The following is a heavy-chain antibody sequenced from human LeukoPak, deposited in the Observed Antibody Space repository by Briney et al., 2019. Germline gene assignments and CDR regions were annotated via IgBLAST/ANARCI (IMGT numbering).Heavy chain of an antibody. CDR2: INHSGST. J-gene: IGHJ4*02. CDR3: AVRGSSDY. Sequence: SETLSLTCAVYGGSFSGYYWSWIRQPPGKGLEWIGEINHSGSTNYNPSLKSRVTISVDTSKNQFSLKLSSVTAADTAVYYCAVRGSSDYWGQGTLVTVS. CDR1: GGSFSGYY. V-gene: IGHV4-34*01. D-gene: IGHD3-10*01.